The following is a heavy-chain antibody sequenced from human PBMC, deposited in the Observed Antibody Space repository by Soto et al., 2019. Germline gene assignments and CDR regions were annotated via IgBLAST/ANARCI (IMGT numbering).Heavy chain of an antibody. CDR1: GFTFSSYS. CDR3: ARDLHSAVVGTVLDY. Sequence: EVQLVESGGGLVKPGGSLRLSCAASGFTFSSYSMNWVRQAPGKGLEWVSSISSSSSYIYYADSVKGRFTISRDNAKNSLCLQMNSLRVEDTAVYYGARDLHSAVVGTVLDYWGHGTLVTVSS. D-gene: IGHD6-19*01. CDR2: ISSSSSYI. V-gene: IGHV3-21*06. J-gene: IGHJ4*03.